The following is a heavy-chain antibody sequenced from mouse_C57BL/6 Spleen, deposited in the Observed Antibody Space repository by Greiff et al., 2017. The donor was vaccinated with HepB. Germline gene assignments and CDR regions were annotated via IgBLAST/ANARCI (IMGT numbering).Heavy chain of an antibody. J-gene: IGHJ1*03. CDR1: GYTFTSYW. Sequence: QVQLQQPGAELVRPGSSVKLSCKASGYTFTSYWMDWVKQRPGQGLEWIGNIYPSDSETHYNQKFKDKATLTVDKSSSTAYMQLSSLTSEDSAVYYCARNGHCGSSPYWYFDVWGTGTTVTVSS. CDR3: ARNGHCGSSPYWYFDV. D-gene: IGHD1-1*01. V-gene: IGHV1-61*01. CDR2: IYPSDSET.